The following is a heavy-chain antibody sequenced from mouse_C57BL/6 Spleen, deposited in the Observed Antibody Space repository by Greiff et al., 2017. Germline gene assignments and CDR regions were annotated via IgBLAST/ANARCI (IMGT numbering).Heavy chain of an antibody. J-gene: IGHJ2*01. CDR1: GFTFSSYT. D-gene: IGHD3-2*02. Sequence: EVQVVESGGGLVKPGGSLKLSCAASGFTFSSYTMSWVRQTPEQRLEWVATISGGGGNTYYPDSVKGRFTISRDNAKNTLYLQMSSLRSEDTALYYCARDSTEGYFDYWGQGTTLTVSS. CDR2: ISGGGGNT. CDR3: ARDSTEGYFDY. V-gene: IGHV5-9*01.